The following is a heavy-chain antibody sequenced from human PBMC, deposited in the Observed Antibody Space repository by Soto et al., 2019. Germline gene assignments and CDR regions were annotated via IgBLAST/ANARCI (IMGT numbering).Heavy chain of an antibody. J-gene: IGHJ5*02. CDR1: GFSLSTSGVG. Sequence: QITLKESGPTLVKPTQTLTLTCTFSGFSLSTSGVGVGWIRQPPGKALEWLALIYWDDDKRYSPSLKSRLTITKDTSKNQVVLTMTNMDPVDTATYYCAHRYGDDCISTSCYENWFDPWGQGTLVTVSS. CDR3: AHRYGDDCISTSCYENWFDP. V-gene: IGHV2-5*02. D-gene: IGHD2-2*01. CDR2: IYWDDDK.